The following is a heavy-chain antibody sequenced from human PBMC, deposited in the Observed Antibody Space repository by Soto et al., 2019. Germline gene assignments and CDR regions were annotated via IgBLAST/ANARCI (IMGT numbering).Heavy chain of an antibody. J-gene: IGHJ4*02. D-gene: IGHD4-17*01. Sequence: VASVKVSCKASGYTFTSYYMHCARQAPGQGLEWMGIINPSGGSTSYAQKFQGRVTMTRDTSTSTGYMELSSLRSEDTAVYYCARREDYGGNSGTYNFDYWGQGTLVTVSS. CDR2: INPSGGST. CDR3: ARREDYGGNSGTYNFDY. CDR1: GYTFTSYY. V-gene: IGHV1-46*03.